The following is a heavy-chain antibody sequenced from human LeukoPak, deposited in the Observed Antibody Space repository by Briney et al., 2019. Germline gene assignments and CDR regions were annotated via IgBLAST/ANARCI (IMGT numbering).Heavy chain of an antibody. D-gene: IGHD5-24*01. CDR1: GASITDYY. Sequence: SETLSLTCTVSGASITDYYWSWIRQPPAKGLEWIGYIYYSGSPNYNPSLKSRVTLSLDTSQNRFSLKLTSVTAADTAVYYCAYGGDAYKTGYWGQGTLVTVSS. CDR2: IYYSGSP. J-gene: IGHJ4*02. V-gene: IGHV4-59*01. CDR3: AYGGDAYKTGY.